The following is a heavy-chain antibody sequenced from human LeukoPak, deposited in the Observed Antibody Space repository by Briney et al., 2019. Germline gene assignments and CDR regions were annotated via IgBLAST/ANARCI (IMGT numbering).Heavy chain of an antibody. CDR1: GGSISSGSYY. Sequence: SQTLSLTCTVSGGSISSGSYYWSWIRQPAGKGLEWIGRIYTSGSTNYNPSLKSRVTISVDTSKNQFSLKLSSVTAADTAVYYCARARSSIDIWGQGTMVTVSS. CDR2: IYTSGST. J-gene: IGHJ3*02. CDR3: ARARSSIDI. V-gene: IGHV4-61*02.